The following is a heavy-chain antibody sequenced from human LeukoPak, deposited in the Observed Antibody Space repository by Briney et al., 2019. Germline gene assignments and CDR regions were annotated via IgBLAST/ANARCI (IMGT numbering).Heavy chain of an antibody. CDR2: IKEDGSEK. D-gene: IGHD2-2*01. V-gene: IGHV3-7*04. CDR3: ARDYQGSADY. CDR1: GFSFRIYW. J-gene: IGHJ4*02. Sequence: PGGSLRPSCAASGFSFRIYWMRWVRQAPGKGLEWVADIKEDGSEKYYVDSVKGRFTISRDNAKNSLYLQMNSLRAEDTALYYCARDYQGSADYWGQGTLVTVSS.